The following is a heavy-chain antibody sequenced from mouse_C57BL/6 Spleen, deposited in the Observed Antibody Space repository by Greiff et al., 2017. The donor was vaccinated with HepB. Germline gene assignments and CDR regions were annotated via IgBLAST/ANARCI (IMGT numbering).Heavy chain of an antibody. V-gene: IGHV1-22*01. D-gene: IGHD1-1*01. CDR1: GYTFTDYN. Sequence: VQLQQSGPELVKPGASVKMSCKASGYTFTDYNMHWVKQSHGKSLEWIGYINPNNGGTSYNQKFKGKATLTVNKSSSTAYMELRSLTSEDSAVYYCATTEVGRRYFDGWGTGTTVTVSS. J-gene: IGHJ1*03. CDR3: ATTEVGRRYFDG. CDR2: INPNNGGT.